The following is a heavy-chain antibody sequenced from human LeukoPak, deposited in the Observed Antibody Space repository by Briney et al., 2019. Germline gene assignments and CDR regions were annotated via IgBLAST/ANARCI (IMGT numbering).Heavy chain of an antibody. CDR3: ARSPNYDILTGYYISFDY. Sequence: PSETLSLTCTVSGGSISSSSYYWGWIRQPPGKGLEWIGSIYYSGSTYYNPSLKSRVTISVDTSKNQFPLKLSSVTAADTAVYYCARSPNYDILTGYYISFDYWGQGTLVTVSS. D-gene: IGHD3-9*01. CDR1: GGSISSSSYY. V-gene: IGHV4-39*06. CDR2: IYYSGST. J-gene: IGHJ4*02.